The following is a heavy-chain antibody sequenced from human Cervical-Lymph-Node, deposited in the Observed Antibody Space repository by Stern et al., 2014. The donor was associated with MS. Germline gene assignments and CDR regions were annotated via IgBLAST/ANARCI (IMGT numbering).Heavy chain of an antibody. Sequence: VQLVQSGGGLVQPGGSLRLSCAASGFTFSNRWMSWVRQAPGKGLEWVANIKQDENAKYYADSVKGRFTISGDNAKNSLYLQMSSLRVEDTAVYYCTTEATGSYDFWGQGTLVTVSS. J-gene: IGHJ4*02. CDR2: IKQDENAK. V-gene: IGHV3-7*01. CDR1: GFTFSNRW. CDR3: TTEATGSYDF.